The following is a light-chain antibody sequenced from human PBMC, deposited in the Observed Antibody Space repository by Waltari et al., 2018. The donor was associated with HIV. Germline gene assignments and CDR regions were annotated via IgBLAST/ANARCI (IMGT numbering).Light chain of an antibody. CDR2: DDS. CDR1: SIGTKS. Sequence: SYVLTQPPSVSVAPGQTARIACGGNSIGTKSVNWYQQKPGQAPVLVVSDDSDRPSGIPERFSGSKSGNAATLTISRVEVGDEADYYCQVWYSLTDPGVFGGGTKLTVL. CDR3: QVWYSLTDPGV. V-gene: IGLV3-21*02. J-gene: IGLJ3*02.